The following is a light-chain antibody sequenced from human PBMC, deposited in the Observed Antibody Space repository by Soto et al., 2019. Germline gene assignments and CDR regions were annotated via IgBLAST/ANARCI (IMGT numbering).Light chain of an antibody. J-gene: IGKJ2*01. CDR2: HAS. CDR3: QQYDMYSYT. CDR1: QSISTY. Sequence: DIQMTQPSTLSASVGDRVTLHCRASQSISTYLAWYQQKPGKAPKALIYHASNLESGVPSRFSGGGSGTEFTLTISSLQPDDFATYYCQQYDMYSYTFGQGNKLDIK. V-gene: IGKV1-5*01.